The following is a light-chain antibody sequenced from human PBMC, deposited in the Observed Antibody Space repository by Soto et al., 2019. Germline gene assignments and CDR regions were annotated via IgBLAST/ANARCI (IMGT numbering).Light chain of an antibody. Sequence: DIQMTQSPSTLSASVGDRVTITCRASQSISSWLAWYQQKPGKAPKLLIYDASNLESGVPSRFSGSGSGTEFTLTISSLQPDDFATYYCQQYNSYSWTFGQGTNVDIK. CDR3: QQYNSYSWT. V-gene: IGKV1-5*01. CDR2: DAS. J-gene: IGKJ1*01. CDR1: QSISSW.